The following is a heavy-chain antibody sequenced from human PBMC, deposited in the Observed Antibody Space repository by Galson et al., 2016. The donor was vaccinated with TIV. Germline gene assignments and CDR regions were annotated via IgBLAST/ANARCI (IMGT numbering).Heavy chain of an antibody. CDR1: GYTFTSYD. CDR3: ARSGDYGDY. CDR2: MNPNSGNT. Sequence: SVKVSCKASGYTFTSYDINWVRQATGQGLEWMGWMNPNSGNTGYAQKFRGRVTMTRNTSVRTAYMERSSLGSEDTAVYYCARSGDYGDYWGQGTLVTVSS. V-gene: IGHV1-8*02. D-gene: IGHD4-17*01. J-gene: IGHJ4*02.